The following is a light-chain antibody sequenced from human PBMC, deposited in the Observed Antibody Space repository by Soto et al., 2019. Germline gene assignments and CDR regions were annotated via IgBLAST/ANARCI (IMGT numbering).Light chain of an antibody. Sequence: SYELTQPPSVSVSPGQTARITCSGDALSKQYAYWYQRKPGQAPVLIIYRDTERPSGIPERFSASTSGTTVTLTISGVQAEDEGDYYCQSADSNGIHVFGTGTKV. J-gene: IGLJ1*01. CDR3: QSADSNGIHV. CDR1: ALSKQY. CDR2: RDT. V-gene: IGLV3-25*02.